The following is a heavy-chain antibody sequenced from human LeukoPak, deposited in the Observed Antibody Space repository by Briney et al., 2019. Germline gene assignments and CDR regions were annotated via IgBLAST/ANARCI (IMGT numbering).Heavy chain of an antibody. CDR1: GYTFTSYD. CDR2: MNPISGNT. V-gene: IGHV1-8*01. CDR3: ARAYYYDSSGYYLDDY. D-gene: IGHD3-22*01. J-gene: IGHJ4*02. Sequence: ASVKVSCKASGYTFTSYDINWVRQATGQGLEWMGWMNPISGNTGYAQKFQGRVTMTRNTSISTAYMELSSLRSEDTAVYYCARAYYYDSSGYYLDDYWGQGTLVTVSS.